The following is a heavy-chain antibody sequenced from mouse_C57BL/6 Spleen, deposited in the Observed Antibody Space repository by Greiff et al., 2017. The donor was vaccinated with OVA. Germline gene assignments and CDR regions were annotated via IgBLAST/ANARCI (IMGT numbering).Heavy chain of an antibody. CDR2: IWGAGST. CDR1: GFSLTSSG. V-gene: IGHV2-3*01. Sequence: QVQLKESGPGLVAPSQSLSITCTVSGFSLTSSGVSWVRQPPGKGLEWLGVIWGAGSTNYHSALISRLSISKDNSKSQVFLQLNSLQTDATATYYGAKHYGNYYYAMDYWGQGTSVTVSS. D-gene: IGHD2-1*01. CDR3: AKHYGNYYYAMDY. J-gene: IGHJ4*01.